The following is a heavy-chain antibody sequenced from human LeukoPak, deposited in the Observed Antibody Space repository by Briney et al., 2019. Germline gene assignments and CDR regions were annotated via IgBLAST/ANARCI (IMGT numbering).Heavy chain of an antibody. V-gene: IGHV3-48*03. Sequence: GGSLRLSCAASGFTFSSYEMNWVRQAPGKGLEWVSYISSSGSTIYYADSVTGRFTVSRDNPKNTVDLQMNNLRVDDTAIYYCAKDHANTPVVTNWGQGILVSVSS. J-gene: IGHJ4*02. D-gene: IGHD2-21*02. CDR2: ISSSGSTI. CDR1: GFTFSSYE. CDR3: AKDHANTPVVTN.